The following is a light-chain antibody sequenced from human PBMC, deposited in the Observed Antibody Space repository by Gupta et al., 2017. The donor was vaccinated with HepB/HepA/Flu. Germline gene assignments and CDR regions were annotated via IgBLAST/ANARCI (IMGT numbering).Light chain of an antibody. J-gene: IGLJ2*01. CDR1: SSDVGGYDY. V-gene: IGLV2-14*03. CDR2: DVS. CDR3: SSYTSRSTLV. Sequence: SALTQAASVSGPPEQSVTLSFTVTSSDVGGYDYVSWYQQHPGKAPKLMTYDVSNRPSGVSNRFSGSKSGNTASLTISGLQAEDEADYYCSSYTSRSTLVFGGGTKLTVL.